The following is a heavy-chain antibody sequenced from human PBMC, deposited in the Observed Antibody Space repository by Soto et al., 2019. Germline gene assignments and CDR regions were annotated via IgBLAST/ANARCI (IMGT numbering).Heavy chain of an antibody. V-gene: IGHV3-48*01. CDR2: ISSSSSTI. Sequence: GGSLRLSCAASGFTFSSYSMNWVRQAPGKGLEWVSYISSSSSTIYYADSVKGRFTISRDNAKNSLYLQMNSLRAEDTAVYYCARDTRNSGYDFFDYWGQGTLVTVSS. CDR3: ARDTRNSGYDFFDY. D-gene: IGHD5-12*01. CDR1: GFTFSSYS. J-gene: IGHJ4*02.